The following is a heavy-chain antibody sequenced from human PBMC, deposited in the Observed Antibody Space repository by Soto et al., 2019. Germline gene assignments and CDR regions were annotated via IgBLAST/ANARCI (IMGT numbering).Heavy chain of an antibody. V-gene: IGHV3-23*01. Sequence: LRLSCAASGITFIADAMSWVRQAPGKGLEWVSAISGSGATTYYADSVKGRFTISRDKSKNTLYLQMNSLRAEDTVLYYCARSFSSNWYDYFDYWGQGSLVTVSS. CDR3: ARSFSSNWYDYFDY. CDR2: ISGSGATT. CDR1: GITFIADA. D-gene: IGHD6-13*01. J-gene: IGHJ4*02.